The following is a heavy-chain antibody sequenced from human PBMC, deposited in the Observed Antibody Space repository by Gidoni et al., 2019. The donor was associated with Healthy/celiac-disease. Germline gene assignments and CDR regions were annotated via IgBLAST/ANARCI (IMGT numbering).Heavy chain of an antibody. J-gene: IGHJ4*02. CDR2: INAGNGNT. Sequence: QVQLVQSGAEVKKPGASVKVSCKASGSSFTSYAMHWVRQAPGQRLEWMGWINAGNGNTKYSQKFQGRVTITRDTSASTAYMELSSLRSEDTAVYYCARSAEVGANEKLFDYWGQGTLVTVSS. CDR1: GSSFTSYA. CDR3: ARSAEVGANEKLFDY. D-gene: IGHD1-26*01. V-gene: IGHV1-3*01.